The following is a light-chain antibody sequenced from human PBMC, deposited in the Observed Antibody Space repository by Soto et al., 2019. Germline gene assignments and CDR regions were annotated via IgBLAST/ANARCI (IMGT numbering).Light chain of an antibody. V-gene: IGLV2-8*01. CDR2: EVA. CDR1: SSDLGASDS. Sequence: QSALTQPPSASGSPGQSVTISCTGTSSDLGASDSVSWYQQHPGKAPKLMIYEVAKRPSGVPDRFSGSKSGNTASLTISGLQAEDEADYYCSSYTSSSTLVFGGGTKLTVL. J-gene: IGLJ2*01. CDR3: SSYTSSSTLV.